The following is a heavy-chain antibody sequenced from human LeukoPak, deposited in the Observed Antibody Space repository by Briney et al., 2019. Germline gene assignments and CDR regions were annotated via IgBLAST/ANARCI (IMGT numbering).Heavy chain of an antibody. J-gene: IGHJ6*03. Sequence: SETLSLTCTVSGGSISSSSYYWGWIHQPPGKGLEWIGSIYYSGSTYYNPSLKSRVTISVDTSKIQISLKLNSVTAADTAVYSCARLRDYYYYYMDVWGKGTTVTISS. CDR1: GGSISSSSYY. V-gene: IGHV4-39*01. CDR3: ARLRDYYYYYMDV. CDR2: IYYSGST.